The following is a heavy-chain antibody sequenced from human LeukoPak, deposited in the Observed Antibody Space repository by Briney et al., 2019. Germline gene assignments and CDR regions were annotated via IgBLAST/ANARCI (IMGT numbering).Heavy chain of an antibody. Sequence: GGSLRLSCAASGFTFNDYWVHWVRQTPGKGLVWVSRISTDGSMTSYADSVKGRFTLYRENAKNTLFLQMTSLRAEDTAVYYCARVGAATTRDSWGQGTLVTVSS. CDR3: ARVGAATTRDS. D-gene: IGHD1-26*01. J-gene: IGHJ4*02. CDR2: ISTDGSMT. CDR1: GFTFNDYW. V-gene: IGHV3-74*01.